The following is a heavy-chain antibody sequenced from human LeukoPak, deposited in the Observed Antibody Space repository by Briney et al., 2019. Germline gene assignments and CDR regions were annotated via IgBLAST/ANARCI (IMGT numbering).Heavy chain of an antibody. CDR3: ARDASSGRRPDY. J-gene: IGHJ4*02. D-gene: IGHD6-19*01. Sequence: ASETLSLTXTVSGGSISSYYWSWIRQPAGKGMEWIGRIYTSGSTNYNPSLKSRVTMSVDTSKNQFSLKLSSVTAADTAVYYCARDASSGRRPDYWGQGTLVTVSS. V-gene: IGHV4-4*07. CDR1: GGSISSYY. CDR2: IYTSGST.